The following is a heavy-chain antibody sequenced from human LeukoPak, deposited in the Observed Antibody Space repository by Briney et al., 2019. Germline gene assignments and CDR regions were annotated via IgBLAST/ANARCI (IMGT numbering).Heavy chain of an antibody. Sequence: PGGSLRLSCAASGFPFSGYGMHWVRQAPGKGLEWVAVTSYDGTNKYYADSVKGRFTISRDNSKNTLYLQMNSLRAEDTAVYYCAKGYYDSTTNYYYYGMDVWGQGTAVTVSS. CDR1: GFPFSGYG. D-gene: IGHD2/OR15-2a*01. J-gene: IGHJ6*02. V-gene: IGHV3-30*18. CDR2: TSYDGTNK. CDR3: AKGYYDSTTNYYYYGMDV.